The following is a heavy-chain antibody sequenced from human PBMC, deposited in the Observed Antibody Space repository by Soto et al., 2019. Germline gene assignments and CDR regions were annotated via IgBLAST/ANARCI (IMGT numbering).Heavy chain of an antibody. V-gene: IGHV3-23*01. CDR3: AKGSSSSRPYYFDF. CDR2: ITDTGKST. Sequence: EVQLLESGGGLVQPGGSLRLSCVASGFTFRRYAMSWVRQAPGKGPEWVSAITDTGKSTFHGDSVKGRFTISRDNTMNTLYLQMNSLRAEDTAIYYCAKGSSSSRPYYFDFWGQGTQVAVSS. CDR1: GFTFRRYA. D-gene: IGHD2-2*01. J-gene: IGHJ4*02.